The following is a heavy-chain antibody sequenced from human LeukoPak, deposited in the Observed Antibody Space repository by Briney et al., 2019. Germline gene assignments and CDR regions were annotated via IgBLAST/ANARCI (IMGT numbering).Heavy chain of an antibody. V-gene: IGHV3-21*04. J-gene: IGHJ4*02. CDR1: GFTFSTYS. D-gene: IGHD3-9*01. CDR3: ARDKILTGYYRLTRSYYFDY. Sequence: GGSLRLSCAASGFTFSTYSMNWVRQAPGKGLEWVSSISSSSSYIYYADSVKGRFTISRDNAKNSLYLQMNSLRAEDTAVYYCARDKILTGYYRLTRSYYFDYWGQGTLVTVSS. CDR2: ISSSSSYI.